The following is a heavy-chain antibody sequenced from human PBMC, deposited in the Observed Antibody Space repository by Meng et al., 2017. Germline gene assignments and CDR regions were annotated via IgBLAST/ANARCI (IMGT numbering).Heavy chain of an antibody. CDR3: ATLPGLITMVRGGWFDP. V-gene: IGHV1-24*01. Sequence: HVRVVDVGPGVQMPGAPAKVACTGSGYPLSEFAMRGVRQVPERGIGWRGRFEPEDVETIYVQKCQGRVTMPEDTPTDTAYMELSSLKSEDTPVYYCATLPGLITMVRGGWFDPWGQGTLVTVSS. CDR2: FEPEDVET. J-gene: IGHJ5*02. CDR1: GYPLSEFA. D-gene: IGHD3-10*01.